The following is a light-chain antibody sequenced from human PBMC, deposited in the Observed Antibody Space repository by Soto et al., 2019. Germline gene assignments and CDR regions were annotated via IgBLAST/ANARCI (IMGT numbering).Light chain of an antibody. V-gene: IGKV1-33*01. J-gene: IGKJ4*01. Sequence: DIQMTQSPSSLSASVGDRVTITCQASQAISNYLNWYQQKPGKAPKLLIYDASNLETGVPSRFSGSGSGTDFTFTISSLQPEDIETYYCQQYDNLPLTFGGGTKVEIK. CDR1: QAISNY. CDR2: DAS. CDR3: QQYDNLPLT.